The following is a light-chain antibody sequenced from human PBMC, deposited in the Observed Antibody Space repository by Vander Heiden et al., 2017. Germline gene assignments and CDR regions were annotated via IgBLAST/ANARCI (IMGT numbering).Light chain of an antibody. J-gene: IGKJ2*01. V-gene: IGKV1-5*03. CDR1: QSIDNW. CDR3: QQYNSYPYT. CDR2: KAS. Sequence: IQMTHSPSSLSASVGDRVTITCRASQSIDNWLAWYQQKPGKAPKLLIYKASRLEGGVPSRFSGSVSGTEFTLTISSLQPDDFATYYCQQYNSYPYTFGPGTKLEIK.